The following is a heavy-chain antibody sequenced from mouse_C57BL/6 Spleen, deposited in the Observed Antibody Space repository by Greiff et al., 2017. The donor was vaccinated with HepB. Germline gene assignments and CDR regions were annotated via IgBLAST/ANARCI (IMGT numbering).Heavy chain of an antibody. CDR2: INPNNGGT. CDR3: ARPTVVPYWYFDV. V-gene: IGHV1-18*01. J-gene: IGHJ1*03. CDR1: GYTFTDYN. Sequence: VQLQQSGPELVKPGASVKIPCKASGYTFTDYNMDWVKQSHGKSLEWIGDINPNNGGTIYNQKFKGKATLTVDKSSSTAYMELRSLTSEDTAVYYCARPTVVPYWYFDVWGTGTTVTVSS. D-gene: IGHD1-1*01.